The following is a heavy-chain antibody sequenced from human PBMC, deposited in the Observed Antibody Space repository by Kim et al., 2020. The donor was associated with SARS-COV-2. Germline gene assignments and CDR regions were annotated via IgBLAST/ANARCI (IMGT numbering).Heavy chain of an antibody. Sequence: SETLSLTCTVSGGSISSSSYYWGWIRQPPGKGLEWIGSIYYSGSTYYNPSLKSRVTISVDTSKNQFSLKLSSVTAADTAVYYCAQGGGATPYYFDYWGQGTLVTVSS. J-gene: IGHJ4*02. CDR2: IYYSGST. CDR1: GGSISSSSYY. D-gene: IGHD1-26*01. V-gene: IGHV4-39*01. CDR3: AQGGGATPYYFDY.